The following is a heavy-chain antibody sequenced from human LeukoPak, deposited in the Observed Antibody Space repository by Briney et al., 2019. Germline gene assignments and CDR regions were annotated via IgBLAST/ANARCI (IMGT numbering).Heavy chain of an antibody. D-gene: IGHD6-19*01. V-gene: IGHV1-69*13. CDR2: IIPIFGTA. CDR1: GGTFSSYT. CDR3: ARSSGYSSGWYGY. J-gene: IGHJ4*02. Sequence: SVKVSCKASGGTFSSYTISWVRQAPGQGLEWMGGIIPIFGTANYAQKFQGRVTITADESTSTAYMEPSSLRSEDTAVYYCARSSGYSSGWYGYWGQGTLVTVSS.